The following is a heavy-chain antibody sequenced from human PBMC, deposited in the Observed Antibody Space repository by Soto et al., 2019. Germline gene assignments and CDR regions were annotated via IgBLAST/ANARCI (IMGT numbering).Heavy chain of an antibody. V-gene: IGHV4-59*01. CDR3: AGGYCGTTTCSSHDY. CDR1: GGSISIYY. J-gene: IGHJ4*02. D-gene: IGHD2-2*01. CDR2: IYYSRTT. Sequence: SETLSLTCNVSGGSISIYYWSWIRQPPGKGLEWVGDIYYSRTTNYNPSLKSRVTISVDTSNNQFSLKLRSLTAADTAVYFCAGGYCGTTTCSSHDYWGQGTLVTVSS.